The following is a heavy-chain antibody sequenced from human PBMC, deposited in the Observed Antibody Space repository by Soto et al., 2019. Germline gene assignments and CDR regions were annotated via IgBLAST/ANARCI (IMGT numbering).Heavy chain of an antibody. CDR1: GFTFSSYA. D-gene: IGHD2-8*01. J-gene: IGHJ6*03. CDR2: ISGSGGST. V-gene: IGHV3-23*01. CDR3: AKAFSDAKLYYYYMDV. Sequence: VGSLRLSCAASGFTFSSYAMSWVRQAPGKGLEWVSAISGSGGSTYYADSVKGRFTISRDNSKNTLYLQMNSLRAEDTAVYYCAKAFSDAKLYYYYMDVWGKGTTVTVSS.